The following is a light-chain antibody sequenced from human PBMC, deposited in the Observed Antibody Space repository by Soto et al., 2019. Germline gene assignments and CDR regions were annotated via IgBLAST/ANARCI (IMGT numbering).Light chain of an antibody. CDR2: AAS. CDR3: QQSDSSPYT. Sequence: DIQMTQSPSSLSTSIGDRVTITCRASQSISIYLNWYQQKPGKAPKLLIYAASNLQSGVPSRFRGSRSGTDFTLTISSLQSEDFATYYCQQSDSSPYTFGQGTRVDVK. V-gene: IGKV1-39*01. CDR1: QSISIY. J-gene: IGKJ1*01.